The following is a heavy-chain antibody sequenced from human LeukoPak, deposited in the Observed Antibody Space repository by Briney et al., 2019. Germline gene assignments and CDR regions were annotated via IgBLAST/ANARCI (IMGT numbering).Heavy chain of an antibody. Sequence: PGGSLRLSCAASEFTLSSHWMSWVRQAPGKGLEWVANIKQDGSEKYYVDSVKGRFTISRDNAKNSLYLQMNSLRAEDTAVYYCARDPGQRGGYYYYYYMDVWGKGTTVTVSS. CDR3: ARDPGQRGGYYYYYYMDV. D-gene: IGHD3-16*01. CDR1: EFTLSSHW. J-gene: IGHJ6*03. CDR2: IKQDGSEK. V-gene: IGHV3-7*01.